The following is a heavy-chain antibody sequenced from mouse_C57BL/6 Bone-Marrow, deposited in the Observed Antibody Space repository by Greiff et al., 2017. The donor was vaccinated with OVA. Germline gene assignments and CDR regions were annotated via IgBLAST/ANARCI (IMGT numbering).Heavy chain of an antibody. CDR2: IDPSDSYT. Sequence: VQLLQPGAELVRPGTSVKLSCKASGYTFTSYWLHWVQQRPGHGLAWIGVIDPSDSYTNYNQKFKGKATLTVDTSSSTAYMQLSSLTSEDSAVYYCARRYDYDYAMDYWGQGTSVTVSS. V-gene: IGHV1-59*01. CDR1: GYTFTSYW. CDR3: ARRYDYDYAMDY. J-gene: IGHJ4*01. D-gene: IGHD2-4*01.